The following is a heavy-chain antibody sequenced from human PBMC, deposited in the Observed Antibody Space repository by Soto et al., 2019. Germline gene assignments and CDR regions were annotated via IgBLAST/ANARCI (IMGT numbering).Heavy chain of an antibody. J-gene: IGHJ6*02. V-gene: IGHV3-23*01. CDR2: ITNTGGTT. CDR1: GFTMSTYS. Sequence: GSLRLSCAASGFTMSTYSVTWVRQAPGKGLEWVSGITNTGGTTYYADSVKGRFTISRDNSRNTLFLQVDTLKAEDTAVYYCAKDRSPYHYYGLDVWGQGTTVTVSS. CDR3: AKDRSPYHYYGLDV. D-gene: IGHD3-16*01.